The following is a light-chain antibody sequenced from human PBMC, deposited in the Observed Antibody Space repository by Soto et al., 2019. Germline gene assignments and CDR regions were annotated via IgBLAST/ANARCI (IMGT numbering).Light chain of an antibody. CDR1: QTVSTN. Sequence: EIVMTQSPATLSVPPGERASLSCWASQTVSTNLAWYQQKPAQAPRLLIYGASTRATGIPGRFSGGGSGTELTLTISSLQSGNCAVYYCQQYNDLQPAFGEATKVDIK. CDR3: QQYNDLQPA. J-gene: IGKJ4*01. V-gene: IGKV3-15*01. CDR2: GAS.